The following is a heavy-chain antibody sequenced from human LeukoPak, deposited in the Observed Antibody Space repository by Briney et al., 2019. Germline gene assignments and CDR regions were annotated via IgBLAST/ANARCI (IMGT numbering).Heavy chain of an antibody. CDR1: GFTFSSYG. D-gene: IGHD7-27*01. Sequence: GRSLRLSCAASGFTFSSYGMHWVRQAPGKGLEWVAVIWYDGSNKYYADSVKGRFTISRDNSKNTLYLQMNSLKTEDTAVYYCTTGNWGPYWGQGTLVTVSS. CDR2: IWYDGSNK. CDR3: TTGNWGPY. J-gene: IGHJ4*02. V-gene: IGHV3-33*01.